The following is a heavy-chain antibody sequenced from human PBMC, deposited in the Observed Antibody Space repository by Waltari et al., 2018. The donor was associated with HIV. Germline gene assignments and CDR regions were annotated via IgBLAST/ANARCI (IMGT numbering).Heavy chain of an antibody. D-gene: IGHD1-26*01. CDR1: GYPFTSYY. V-gene: IGHV1-46*03. Sequence: QVLLVQSGAEVKRPGASVMISCEASGYPFTSYYMNWVRQVPGLGLELMGVINPNSGTSTYAQKFRGRVTMTRDLSTRTYYLELSNLKSDDTAVYFCANTRVGDFDYWGQGTQVTVS. CDR2: INPNSGTS. CDR3: ANTRVGDFDY. J-gene: IGHJ4*02.